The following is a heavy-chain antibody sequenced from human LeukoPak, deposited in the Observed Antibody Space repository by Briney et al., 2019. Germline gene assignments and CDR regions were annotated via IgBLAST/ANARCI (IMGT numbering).Heavy chain of an antibody. CDR2: IHPGDSET. V-gene: IGHV5-51*01. J-gene: IGHJ4*02. CDR3: ARLPRIAVAAYYFDY. CDR1: GYTFTTYW. Sequence: GESLKISCKGSGYTFTTYWIGWVRQMPGRGLEWMGIIHPGDSETRYNPSFQGQVTMSADKSINTAYLQWSSLEASDTAMYYCARLPRIAVAAYYFDYWGQGTLVTVSS. D-gene: IGHD6-19*01.